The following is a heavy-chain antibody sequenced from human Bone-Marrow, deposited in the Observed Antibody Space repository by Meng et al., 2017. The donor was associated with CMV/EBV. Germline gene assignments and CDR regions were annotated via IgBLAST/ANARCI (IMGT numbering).Heavy chain of an antibody. Sequence: ASVKVSCKASGYTFTGYFLHWMRQAPGQGLEWMGWIDPSSGGTNSAQKFQGRVTMTRDTSISTAYMELSRLRSDDTAVYYCARGKRMIRYFDWGFGWFDPWGQGTLVTVSS. V-gene: IGHV1-2*02. CDR2: IDPSSGGT. J-gene: IGHJ5*02. D-gene: IGHD3-9*01. CDR1: GYTFTGYF. CDR3: ARGKRMIRYFDWGFGWFDP.